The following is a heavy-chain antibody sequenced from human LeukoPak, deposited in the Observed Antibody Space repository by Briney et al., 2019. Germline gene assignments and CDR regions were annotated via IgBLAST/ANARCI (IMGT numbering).Heavy chain of an antibody. Sequence: GGPLRLSCAASGFTFSDYYMSWIRQAPGKGLEWVSYISSSGSTIYYADSVKGRFTISRDNAKNSLYLQMNSLRAEDTAVYYCARDSDSIRFLEWSYFDYWGQGTLVTVSS. D-gene: IGHD3-3*01. CDR2: ISSSGSTI. J-gene: IGHJ4*02. CDR3: ARDSDSIRFLEWSYFDY. V-gene: IGHV3-11*04. CDR1: GFTFSDYY.